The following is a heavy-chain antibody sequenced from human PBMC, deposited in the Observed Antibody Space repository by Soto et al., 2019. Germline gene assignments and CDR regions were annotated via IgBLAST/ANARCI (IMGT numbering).Heavy chain of an antibody. D-gene: IGHD4-4*01. Sequence: SETLSLTCTVSGGSISSYYWSWIRQPPGKGLEWIGYIYYSGSTNYNPSLKSRVTISVDTSKNQFSLKLSSVTAADTAVYYCARHSETTGFDYWGQGTLVTVSS. CDR3: ARHSETTGFDY. J-gene: IGHJ4*02. CDR2: IYYSGST. V-gene: IGHV4-59*01. CDR1: GGSISSYY.